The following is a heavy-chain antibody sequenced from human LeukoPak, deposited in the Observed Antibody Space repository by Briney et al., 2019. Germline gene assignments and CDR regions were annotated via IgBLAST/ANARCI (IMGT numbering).Heavy chain of an antibody. CDR3: ARGLVGRALVGSSWFIRDYYYYMDV. V-gene: IGHV3-64*01. Sequence: GGSLRLSCAASGFTFSSYAMHWVRQAPGKGLEYVSAISSNGGSTYYANSVKGRFTISRDNSKNTLYLQMGSLRAEDMAVYYCARGLVGRALVGSSWFIRDYYYYMDVWGKGTTVTISS. CDR2: ISSNGGST. CDR1: GFTFSSYA. D-gene: IGHD6-13*01. J-gene: IGHJ6*03.